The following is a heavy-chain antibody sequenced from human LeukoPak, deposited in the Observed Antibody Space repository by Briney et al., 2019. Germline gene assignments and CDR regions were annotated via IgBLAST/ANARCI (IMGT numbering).Heavy chain of an antibody. J-gene: IGHJ4*02. CDR2: ISPTGSTT. D-gene: IGHD6-6*01. CDR3: ARGPNSNWSGLDF. Sequence: GGSLRLSCTASGFSFSGHWMHWARQLPGKGLVWVSRISPTGSTTSYADSVKGRFTASRDNAKNTLYLQVNNLRAEDTAVYYCARGPNSNWSGLDFWGQGTLLTVSS. CDR1: GFSFSGHW. V-gene: IGHV3-74*01.